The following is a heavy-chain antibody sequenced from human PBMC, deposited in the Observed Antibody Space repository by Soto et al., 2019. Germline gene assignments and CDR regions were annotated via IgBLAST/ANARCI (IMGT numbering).Heavy chain of an antibody. Sequence: QVPLVQSGAEVKTPGASVKVSGQASGYTFTSYVITWVRQAPGQGLEWMGWISAHNGNTDYAQKLQGRVIVTRDTSTSTAYMELRSLISDDTAVYYCARGRYGDSWCPGALVTVSS. CDR1: GYTFTSYV. J-gene: IGHJ4*02. V-gene: IGHV1-18*01. CDR2: ISAHNGNT. D-gene: IGHD1-1*01. CDR3: ARGRYGDS.